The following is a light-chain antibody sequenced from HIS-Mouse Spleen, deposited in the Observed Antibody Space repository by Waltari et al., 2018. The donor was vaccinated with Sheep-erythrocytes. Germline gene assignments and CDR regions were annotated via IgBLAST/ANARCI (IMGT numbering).Light chain of an antibody. V-gene: IGKV1-9*01. J-gene: IGKJ2*01. Sequence: DIQLTQSQSFLSASVGDRVTITCRASQGISSYLAWYQQKPGKAPKLLIYAASTLQSGVPSRFSGSGSGTEFTLTISILQPEDFATYYCQQLNSYPHTFGQGTKLEIK. CDR3: QQLNSYPHT. CDR1: QGISSY. CDR2: AAS.